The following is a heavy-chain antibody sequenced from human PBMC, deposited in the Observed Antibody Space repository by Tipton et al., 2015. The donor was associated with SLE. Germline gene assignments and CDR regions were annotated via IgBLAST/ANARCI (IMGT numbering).Heavy chain of an antibody. Sequence: TLSLTCAVSGASIGSGGYSWNWIRQPPGKGLQWIGYIFHSGITYYNPSLKSRVTMSVDRSKNQFSLRLTSVTAADTAVYYCARVRGVAAAGKTNWYFDLWGRGTLVTVSS. V-gene: IGHV4-30-2*01. CDR2: IFHSGIT. D-gene: IGHD6-13*01. CDR1: GASIGSGGYS. CDR3: ARVRGVAAAGKTNWYFDL. J-gene: IGHJ2*01.